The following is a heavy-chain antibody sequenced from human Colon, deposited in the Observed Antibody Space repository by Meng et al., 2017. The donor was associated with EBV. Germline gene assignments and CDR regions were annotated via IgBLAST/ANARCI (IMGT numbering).Heavy chain of an antibody. J-gene: IGHJ4*02. D-gene: IGHD6-19*01. CDR1: GGSVSSGGYY. V-gene: IGHV4-31*03. CDR2: IYYSGST. Sequence: QVQRPESGPGLVKPSPTLSLTCTVSGGSVSSGGYYWTWIRQHPGKGLEWFGHIYYSGSTFYNPSLKRRVIISIDTSKNQFSLNLRPVTAADTAVYYCARVSSGWDYFDYWGQGTLVTVSS. CDR3: ARVSSGWDYFDY.